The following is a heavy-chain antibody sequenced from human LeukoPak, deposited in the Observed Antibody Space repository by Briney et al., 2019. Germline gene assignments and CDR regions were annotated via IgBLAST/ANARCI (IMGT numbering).Heavy chain of an antibody. V-gene: IGHV4-59*01. CDR3: AREDAQEGTNAFDI. J-gene: IGHJ3*02. Sequence: SETLSLTCAVYGESFSGYYWSWIRQPPGKGLEWIGYIYYSGSTNYNPSLKSRVTISVDTSKNQFSLKLTSVTAADTAVYYCAREDAQEGTNAFDIWGQGTMVTVSS. CDR1: GESFSGYY. D-gene: IGHD2-2*01. CDR2: IYYSGST.